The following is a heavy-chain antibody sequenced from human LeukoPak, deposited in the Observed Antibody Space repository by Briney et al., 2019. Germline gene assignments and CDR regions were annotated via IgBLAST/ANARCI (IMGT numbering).Heavy chain of an antibody. V-gene: IGHV3-7*04. CDR2: IKQDGGEK. Sequence: PGGSLRLSCAASGFTFSSYWMSWVRRAPGKGLEWVANIKQDGGEKYYVDSVKGRFTISRDNAKNSLHLQMNSLRPEDTVVYYCAGRGDGNLYYFDHWGQGTLVTASS. CDR3: AGRGDGNLYYFDH. J-gene: IGHJ4*02. D-gene: IGHD5-24*01. CDR1: GFTFSSYW.